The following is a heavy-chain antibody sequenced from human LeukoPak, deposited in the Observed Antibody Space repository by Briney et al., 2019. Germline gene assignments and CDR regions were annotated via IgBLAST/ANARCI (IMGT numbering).Heavy chain of an antibody. CDR2: IKHDGSEK. CDR1: GFTFSRHW. J-gene: IGHJ4*02. CDR3: ATPLDYFDMSDSHQGGD. V-gene: IGHV3-7*03. Sequence: GGSLRLSCAASGFTFSRHWMTWVRQAPGKGLEWVSNIKHDGSEKNYVDSVKGRFTISRDNAKNSLYLQMNSLRAEDTAVYYCATPLDYFDMSDSHQGGDWGQGTLVTVSS. D-gene: IGHD1-1*01.